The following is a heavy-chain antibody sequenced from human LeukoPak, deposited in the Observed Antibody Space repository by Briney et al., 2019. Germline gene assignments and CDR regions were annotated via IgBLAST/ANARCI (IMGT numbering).Heavy chain of an antibody. V-gene: IGHV1-18*01. D-gene: IGHD5-18*01. Sequence: ASVKVSCKASGYTFTSYGISWVRQAPGQGLEWMGWINAYNGNSNYAQNFQGRVTMTTDTSTSTAYMEMRSLISDDTAVYYCARVEIAMSKSVHWGQGTLVTVSS. J-gene: IGHJ4*02. CDR2: INAYNGNS. CDR3: ARVEIAMSKSVH. CDR1: GYTFTSYG.